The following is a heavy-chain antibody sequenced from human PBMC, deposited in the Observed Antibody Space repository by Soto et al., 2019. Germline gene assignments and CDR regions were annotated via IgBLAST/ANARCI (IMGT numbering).Heavy chain of an antibody. CDR2: IYDTGST. V-gene: IGHV4-59*01. Sequence: PWETLSLTCTVSGSDITTYYWSWLRQSPGKGLEWIGHIYDTGSTTYNPSLKSRVTISVDTSNKQFSLRLTSVTAADTAVYYCARCPIDHNWFDPWGQGTLVT. D-gene: IGHD3-9*01. CDR3: ARCPIDHNWFDP. CDR1: GSDITTYY. J-gene: IGHJ5*02.